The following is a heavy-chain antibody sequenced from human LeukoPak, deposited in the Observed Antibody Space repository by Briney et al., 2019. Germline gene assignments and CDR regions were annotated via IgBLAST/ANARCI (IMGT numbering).Heavy chain of an antibody. Sequence: GGSLRLSCAASGFTFSSYWMHWVRQAPGKGLVWVSRINSDGSSTSYADSVKGRFTISRDNAKNTLYLQMNSLRAEDTAVYYCVRAGIGVAGPIDYWGQGTLVTVSS. V-gene: IGHV3-74*01. CDR1: GFTFSSYW. CDR2: INSDGSST. CDR3: VRAGIGVAGPIDY. D-gene: IGHD6-19*01. J-gene: IGHJ4*02.